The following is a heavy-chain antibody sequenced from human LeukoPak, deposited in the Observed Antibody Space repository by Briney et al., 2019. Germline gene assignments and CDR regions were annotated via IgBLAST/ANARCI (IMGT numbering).Heavy chain of an antibody. D-gene: IGHD1-26*01. V-gene: IGHV4-39*01. CDR2: IYYSGST. Sequence: SETLSLTCTVSGGSISSSSYYWGWIRQPPGKGLEWIGSIYYSGSTYYNPSLKSRVTISVDTSKNQFSLKLSSVTAADTAVYYCARTVSGSYDAFDIWGQGTMATVSS. J-gene: IGHJ3*02. CDR1: GGSISSSSYY. CDR3: ARTVSGSYDAFDI.